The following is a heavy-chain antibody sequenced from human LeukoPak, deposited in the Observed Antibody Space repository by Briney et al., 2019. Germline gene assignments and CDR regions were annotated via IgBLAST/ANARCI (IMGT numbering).Heavy chain of an antibody. CDR1: GGSISSSTYY. V-gene: IGHV4-39*07. CDR2: IYYSGST. D-gene: IGHD3-10*01. Sequence: SSETLSLTRTVSGGSISSSTYYWGWIRQPPGKGLEWIGSIYYSGSTYYNPSLKSRVTMSVDTSKNQFSLKLSSVTAADTAVYYCARSLNYYGSGSYYRSRWFDPWGQGTLVTVSS. J-gene: IGHJ5*02. CDR3: ARSLNYYGSGSYYRSRWFDP.